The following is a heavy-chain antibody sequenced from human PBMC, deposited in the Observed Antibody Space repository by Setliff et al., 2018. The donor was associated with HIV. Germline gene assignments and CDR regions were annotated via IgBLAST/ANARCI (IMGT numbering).Heavy chain of an antibody. J-gene: IGHJ6*02. Sequence: GASVKVSCKASGGTFSSYAISWVRQAPGQGLEWMGWMNPNSGVSGYALKFHDRVTMTRDTSITTAYMELSSLTSEDTAVYYCARGKGVGGVIITGGLDVWGQGTTVTVSS. CDR3: ARGKGVGGVIITGGLDV. D-gene: IGHD3-10*01. CDR1: GGTFSSYA. V-gene: IGHV1-8*02. CDR2: MNPNSGVS.